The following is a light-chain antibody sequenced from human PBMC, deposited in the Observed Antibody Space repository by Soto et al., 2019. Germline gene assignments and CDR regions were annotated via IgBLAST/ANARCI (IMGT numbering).Light chain of an antibody. V-gene: IGLV2-8*01. CDR2: DVN. CDR3: TSYAVGINVV. CDR1: SSDVGYYNY. Sequence: QSALTQPPSASGSPGQSVTISCTGTSSDVGYYNYVSWYQQHPGKAPKLIIYDVNKRPSGVPDRFSGSKSGNTASLTVSGLQAEDEAEYYCTSYAVGINVVFGGGTKLTVL. J-gene: IGLJ2*01.